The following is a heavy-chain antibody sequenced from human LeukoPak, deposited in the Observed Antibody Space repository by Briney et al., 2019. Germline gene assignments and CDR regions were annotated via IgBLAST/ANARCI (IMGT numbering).Heavy chain of an antibody. Sequence: PGGSLRLSCACAASGFTFSDYSMSWIRQAPGKGLEWVSFISSSGSNIYYADSVKGRFTISRDNAKNSLYLQMNSLSAEDTAVYYSARDSHRAIPALIRGWDYYFYMDVWGKGTMVTVSS. D-gene: IGHD2-2*02. J-gene: IGHJ6*03. CDR2: ISSSGSNI. CDR3: ARDSHRAIPALIRGWDYYFYMDV. CDR1: GFTFSDYS. V-gene: IGHV3-11*01.